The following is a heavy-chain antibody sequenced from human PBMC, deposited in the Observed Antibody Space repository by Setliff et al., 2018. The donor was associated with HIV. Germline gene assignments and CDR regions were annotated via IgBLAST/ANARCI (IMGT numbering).Heavy chain of an antibody. CDR2: IDHSGNT. J-gene: IGHJ1*01. CDR1: GGSFSGYY. CDR3: ARDYPADGGNPGRFQR. D-gene: IGHD2-15*01. Sequence: SETLSLTCAVYGGSFSGYYWSCIRQPPGKGLEWIGEIDHSGNTNYSPSLKSRVTISVDISKNQFSLKLTSVTAADTAMYFCARDYPADGGNPGRFQRWGQGTLVTVSS. V-gene: IGHV4-34*01.